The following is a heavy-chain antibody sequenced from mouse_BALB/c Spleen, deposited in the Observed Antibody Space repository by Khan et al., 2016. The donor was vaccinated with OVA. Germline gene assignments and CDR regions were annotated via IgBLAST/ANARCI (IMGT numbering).Heavy chain of an antibody. Sequence: EVELVESGGGLVRPGGSLKLSCVASGFSFTSYTMSWVRQTPEKRLEWVATISSGSTYTYYPASVKGRFTISRDNAKNPLYLQMSSLKAEDTAMYYCTRDCNYAHWYCDVWGAGTTVTVSS. J-gene: IGHJ1*01. D-gene: IGHD2-1*01. CDR3: TRDCNYAHWYCDV. CDR1: GFSFTSYT. CDR2: ISSGSTYT. V-gene: IGHV5-6-4*01.